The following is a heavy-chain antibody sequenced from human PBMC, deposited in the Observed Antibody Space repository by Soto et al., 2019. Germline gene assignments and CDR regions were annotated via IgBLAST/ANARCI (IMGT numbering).Heavy chain of an antibody. J-gene: IGHJ6*02. Sequence: EVQLVESGGGLVQPGGSLRLSCAAAGFTFSSYWMHWVRQAPGKGLVWVSRINSDANSRGYADSVKGRFTISRDNAKNTLYLQMYSLRAEDTAVYCCAKARALYFHYGMDGWGQGTAVTVSS. CDR2: INSDANSR. CDR1: GFTFSSYW. CDR3: AKARALYFHYGMDG. V-gene: IGHV3-74*01. D-gene: IGHD1-26*01.